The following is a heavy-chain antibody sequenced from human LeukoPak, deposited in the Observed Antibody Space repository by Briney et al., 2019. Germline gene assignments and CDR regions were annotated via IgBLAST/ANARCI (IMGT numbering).Heavy chain of an antibody. Sequence: GGSLRLSCAASGFTFSSYGIHWVRQAPGKGLEWVSVISYDGSHKYYVDSVKGRFTISRDNSKNTLYLQMNSLRAEDAAVYFCAKAPVTSCRGAYCYPFDSWGQGTLVTVSS. D-gene: IGHD2-21*01. CDR2: ISYDGSHK. CDR3: AKAPVTSCRGAYCYPFDS. J-gene: IGHJ4*02. V-gene: IGHV3-30*18. CDR1: GFTFSSYG.